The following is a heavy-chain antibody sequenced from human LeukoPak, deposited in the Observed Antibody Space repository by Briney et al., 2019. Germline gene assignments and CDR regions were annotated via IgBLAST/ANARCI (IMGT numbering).Heavy chain of an antibody. Sequence: GGSLRLSCAVSGFTVSSNYMNWVRQAPGKGLEWVSIVYSGGNTYYADSVKGRFTISRDNPKNTLYLQMNSLRAEDTAVYYCARDDGAGGPFDYWGQGTLVSVSS. J-gene: IGHJ4*02. CDR2: VYSGGNT. CDR1: GFTVSSNY. D-gene: IGHD3-10*01. CDR3: ARDDGAGGPFDY. V-gene: IGHV3-66*01.